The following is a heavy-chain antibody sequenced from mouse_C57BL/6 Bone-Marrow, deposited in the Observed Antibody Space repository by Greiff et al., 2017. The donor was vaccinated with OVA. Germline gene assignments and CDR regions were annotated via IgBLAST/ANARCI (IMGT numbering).Heavy chain of an antibody. CDR2: INPSNGGP. Sequence: VQLQQPGTELVKPGASVKLSCKASGYTFTSYWMHWVKQRPGQGLEWLGNINPSNGGPNYNEKFKSKATLTVDKSSSTAYMQLSSLTSEDSAVYYCARLGYPAYWGQGTLVTVSA. V-gene: IGHV1-53*01. D-gene: IGHD3-1*01. CDR1: GYTFTSYW. CDR3: ARLGYPAY. J-gene: IGHJ3*01.